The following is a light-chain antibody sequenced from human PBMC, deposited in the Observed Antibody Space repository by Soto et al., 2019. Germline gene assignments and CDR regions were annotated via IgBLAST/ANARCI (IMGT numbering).Light chain of an antibody. V-gene: IGLV2-14*01. CDR3: NSFRVSHLYV. CDR1: SSDVGGYNA. CDR2: EVT. Sequence: QSALTQPASVSGSPGQTITISCTGTSSDVGGYNAVSWYQHHPGKAPKLIIYEVTHRPSGVSDRFSASKSGNTASLTISGLQAEDEADYYCNSFRVSHLYVFGTGTKLTVL. J-gene: IGLJ1*01.